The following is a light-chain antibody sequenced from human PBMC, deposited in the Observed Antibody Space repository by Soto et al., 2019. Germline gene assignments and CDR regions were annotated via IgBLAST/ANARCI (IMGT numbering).Light chain of an antibody. CDR2: KAS. V-gene: IGKV1-5*03. CDR3: QQYNSYSPLT. CDR1: QSISSW. J-gene: IGKJ4*01. Sequence: IHRTKSASNLSASVGDRVTSTCRASQSISSWLAWYQQKPGKAPKLLIYKASGLESGVPSRFSGSGSGTDFTLTISSLQPDDFATYYCQQYNSYSPLTFGGGTKVDIK.